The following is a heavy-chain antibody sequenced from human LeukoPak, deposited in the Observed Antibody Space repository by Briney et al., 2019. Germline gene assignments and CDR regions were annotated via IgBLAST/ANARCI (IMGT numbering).Heavy chain of an antibody. J-gene: IGHJ3*02. CDR3: ARGYNYYDSSGYYYPHGGDAFDI. D-gene: IGHD3-22*01. CDR2: IYSDNT. Sequence: GGSLRLSCTVSGFTVSSNSMSWVRQAPGKGLEWVSFIYSDNTHYSDSVKGRFTISRDNSKNTLYLQMNSLRAEDTAVYYCARGYNYYDSSGYYYPHGGDAFDIWGQGTMVTVSS. V-gene: IGHV3-53*01. CDR1: GFTVSSNS.